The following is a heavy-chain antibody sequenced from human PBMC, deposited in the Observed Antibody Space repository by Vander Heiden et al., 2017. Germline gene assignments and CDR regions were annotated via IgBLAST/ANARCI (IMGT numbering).Heavy chain of an antibody. CDR2: ISSSSSYI. Sequence: EVQLVESGGGLVKPGGSLRLSCAASGFTFSSYSMNWVRQAPGKGLEWVSSISSSSSYIYYADSVKGRVTISRDNAKNSLYLQMNSLRAEDTAVYYCARVSGYDFWSGYQYYFDYWGQGTLVTVSS. CDR3: ARVSGYDFWSGYQYYFDY. J-gene: IGHJ4*02. CDR1: GFTFSSYS. V-gene: IGHV3-21*01. D-gene: IGHD3-3*01.